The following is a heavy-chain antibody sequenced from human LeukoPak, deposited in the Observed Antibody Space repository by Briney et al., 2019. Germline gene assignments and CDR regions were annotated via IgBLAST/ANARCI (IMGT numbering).Heavy chain of an antibody. D-gene: IGHD6-19*01. J-gene: IGHJ5*02. Sequence: ASVKISCKVSGYTLTELSMHWVRQAPGKGLEWMGGFDPENGETIYAQKFQGRVTTTEDTSTDTAYMELSSLRCEDTAVYYCATVAVAGTLNWFDPWGEGTLVIVSS. CDR2: FDPENGET. CDR1: GYTLTELS. V-gene: IGHV1-24*01. CDR3: ATVAVAGTLNWFDP.